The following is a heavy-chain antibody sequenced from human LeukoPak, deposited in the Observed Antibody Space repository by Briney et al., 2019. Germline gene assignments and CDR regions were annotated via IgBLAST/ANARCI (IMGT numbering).Heavy chain of an antibody. CDR2: INPSGGST. V-gene: IGHV1-46*01. CDR1: GYTFTSYV. CDR3: AREIARVVGATFAFDI. Sequence: SVKVSCKASGYTFTSYVINWVRQATGQGLEWMGLINPSGGSTRYAQKFQGRVTMTRDMSTSTVYMELSSLRSEDTAVYYCAREIARVVGATFAFDIWGQGTMVTVSS. D-gene: IGHD1-26*01. J-gene: IGHJ3*02.